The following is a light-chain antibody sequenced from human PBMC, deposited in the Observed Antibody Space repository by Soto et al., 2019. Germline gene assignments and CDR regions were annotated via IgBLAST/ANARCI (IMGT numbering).Light chain of an antibody. V-gene: IGKV1-39*01. CDR2: AAS. CDR1: QSITTY. J-gene: IGKJ1*01. Sequence: DIQMTQSPSSLSASVGDRVIITCRASQSITTYLNWYQQKLGKAPKLLIYAASSLQSGVPSRFSGSGSGTDFTLTINSLQPEDFATYYCQQSYTTPWTFGQGTKVEI. CDR3: QQSYTTPWT.